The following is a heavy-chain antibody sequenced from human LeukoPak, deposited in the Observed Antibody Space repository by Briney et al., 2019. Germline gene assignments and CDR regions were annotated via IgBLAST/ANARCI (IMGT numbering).Heavy chain of an antibody. J-gene: IGHJ6*02. Sequence: SQTLSLTCAISGDSFSSNSAAWNWIRQSPSRGLEWLGRTYYRANLYKDYAVSVKSRITINPDISKTQFSLQLNSVTPEDTAVYYCARARAGGYCSSTSCYAYYYYGMDVWGQGTTVTVSS. D-gene: IGHD2-2*01. CDR2: TYYRANLYK. CDR3: ARARAGGYCSSTSCYAYYYYGMDV. CDR1: GDSFSSNSAA. V-gene: IGHV6-1*01.